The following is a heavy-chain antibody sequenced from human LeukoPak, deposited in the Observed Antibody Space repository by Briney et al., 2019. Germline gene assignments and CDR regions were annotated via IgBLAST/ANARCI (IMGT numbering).Heavy chain of an antibody. J-gene: IGHJ5*02. Sequence: ASETLSLTCTVSGGSISSSSYYWGWIRQPPGKGLEWIGSIYYSGSTYYNPSLKSRVTISVDTSKNQFSLKLSSVTAADTAVYYCARHEPAAAGTWGQGTLVTVS. D-gene: IGHD6-13*01. V-gene: IGHV4-39*01. CDR1: GGSISSSSYY. CDR3: ARHEPAAAGT. CDR2: IYYSGST.